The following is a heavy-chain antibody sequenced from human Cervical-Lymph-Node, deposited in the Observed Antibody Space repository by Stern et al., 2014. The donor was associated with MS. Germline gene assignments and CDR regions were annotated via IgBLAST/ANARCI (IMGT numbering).Heavy chain of an antibody. D-gene: IGHD3-10*01. CDR1: GGSISSGGYF. V-gene: IGHV4-31*03. CDR3: ARDGVVRGVTYNWFDP. Sequence: VQLVQSGPGLVKPSQTLSLTCTVSGGSISSGGYFWSWIRQFPGKGLEWIGYISPSGSTYYNPSLKSRLSISMDTSKSQFSLKLSSVTAADTAVYYRARDGVVRGVTYNWFDPWGQGTLVTVSS. CDR2: ISPSGST. J-gene: IGHJ5*02.